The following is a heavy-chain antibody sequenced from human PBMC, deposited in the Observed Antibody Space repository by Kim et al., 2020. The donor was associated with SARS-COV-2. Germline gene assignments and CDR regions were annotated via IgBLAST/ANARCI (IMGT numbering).Heavy chain of an antibody. D-gene: IGHD5-12*01. CDR3: ARDQAGGGLRSFDS. V-gene: IGHV4-4*02. Sequence: SLKGRVTMSSDKAKNQFSLNINSMTAADTAVYYCARDQAGGGLRSFDSWGQGTLVTVSS. J-gene: IGHJ4*02.